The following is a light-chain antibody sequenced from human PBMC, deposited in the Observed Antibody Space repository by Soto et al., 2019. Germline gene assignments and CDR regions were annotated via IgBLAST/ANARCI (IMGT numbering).Light chain of an antibody. CDR2: LTS. J-gene: IGKJ1*01. CDR3: MQALQTPRT. V-gene: IGKV2-28*01. Sequence: DIVMTQSPLSLSVTPGEPASISCRASQSLLHSNGHKYLDWYLQKPGQSPQLLIYLTSSRASGVPDRFSGSGSGTDFTLKISRVEAEDFGVYYCMQALQTPRTFGQGTKVEIK. CDR1: QSLLHSNGHKY.